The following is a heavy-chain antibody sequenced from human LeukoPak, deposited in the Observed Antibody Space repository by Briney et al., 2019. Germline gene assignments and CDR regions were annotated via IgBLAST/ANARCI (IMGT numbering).Heavy chain of an antibody. V-gene: IGHV3-30-3*01. D-gene: IGHD5-18*01. CDR1: GFTFSSYA. CDR2: ISYDGSNK. CDR3: ARDGSMVNHYFDY. Sequence: GGSLRLSCAASGFTFSSYAMHWVRQAPGKGLEWVAVISYDGSNKYYADSVKGRFTISRDNSKNTLYLQMNSLRAEDTAVYYCARDGSMVNHYFDYWGQGTLVTVS. J-gene: IGHJ4*02.